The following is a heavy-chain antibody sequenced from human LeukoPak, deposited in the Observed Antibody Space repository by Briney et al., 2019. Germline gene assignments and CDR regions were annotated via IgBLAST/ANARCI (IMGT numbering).Heavy chain of an antibody. J-gene: IGHJ4*02. CDR2: FDPEDGET. V-gene: IGHV1-24*01. Sequence: ASVKVSCKASGYTFTGYYMHWVRQAPGKGLEWMGGFDPEDGETIYAQKFQGRVTMTEDTSTDTAYMELSSLRSEDTAMYYCATDFCLSGGSCYSVSRNWGQGTLVTVSS. D-gene: IGHD2-15*01. CDR1: GYTFTGYY. CDR3: ATDFCLSGGSCYSVSRN.